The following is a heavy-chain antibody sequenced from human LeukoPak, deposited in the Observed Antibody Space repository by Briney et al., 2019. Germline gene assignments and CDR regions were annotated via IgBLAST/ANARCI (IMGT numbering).Heavy chain of an antibody. CDR2: INPSAGST. J-gene: IGHJ4*02. CDR1: GYTFTSYY. Sequence: ASVKVSCKASGYTFTSYYMHWVRQAPGQGLEWMGVINPSAGSTTYAKIFQGRVTMTRDTSTSTVYMELSSLRSEDTAVYYCARDYSSGWPNFDYWGQGTLVTVSS. V-gene: IGHV1-46*01. CDR3: ARDYSSGWPNFDY. D-gene: IGHD6-19*01.